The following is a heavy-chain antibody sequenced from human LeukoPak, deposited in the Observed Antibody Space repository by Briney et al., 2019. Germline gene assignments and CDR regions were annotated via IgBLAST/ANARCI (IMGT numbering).Heavy chain of an antibody. D-gene: IGHD5-18*01. J-gene: IGHJ4*02. Sequence: PSETLSLTCAVYGGSFSGYYWSWIRQPPGKGLEWIGEINHSGSTNYNPSLMSRVTISVDTSKNQFSLKLSSVTAADPAVYYCARNYGYGYPYYFDYWGQGTLVTVSS. CDR3: ARNYGYGYPYYFDY. V-gene: IGHV4-34*01. CDR1: GGSFSGYY. CDR2: INHSGST.